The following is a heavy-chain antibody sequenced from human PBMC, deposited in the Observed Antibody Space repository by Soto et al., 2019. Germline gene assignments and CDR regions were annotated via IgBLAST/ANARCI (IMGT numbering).Heavy chain of an antibody. V-gene: IGHV3-15*01. CDR1: GFNFSNAW. Sequence: GSLRLSCAASGFNFSNAWMSWVRQAPGKGLEWVGRIKSKTDGGTTDYAAPVKGRFTISRDDSKNTLYLQMNSLKTEDTAVYYCTTNSVDTAMGVYLWVWWTPGAFDIWGQGTMVTVSS. J-gene: IGHJ3*02. D-gene: IGHD5-18*01. CDR2: IKSKTDGGTT. CDR3: TTNSVDTAMGVYLWVWWTPGAFDI.